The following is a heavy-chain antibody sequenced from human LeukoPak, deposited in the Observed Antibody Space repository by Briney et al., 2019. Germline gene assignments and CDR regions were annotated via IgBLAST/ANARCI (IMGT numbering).Heavy chain of an antibody. Sequence: CTIAGEGMSVDFCSCLRIKPGKGLEWIGYTSYSGSTNYNPSLKSRVTISVDTSKNQFSLKLSSVTAADTAVYYWARGRSGSHYFDYWGQGTLVTVSS. V-gene: IGHV4-59*01. J-gene: IGHJ4*02. CDR1: GEGMSVDF. CDR3: ARGRSGSHYFDY. D-gene: IGHD1-26*01. CDR2: TSYSGST.